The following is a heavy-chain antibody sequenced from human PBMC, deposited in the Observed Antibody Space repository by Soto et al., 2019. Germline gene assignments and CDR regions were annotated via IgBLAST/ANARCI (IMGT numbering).Heavy chain of an antibody. D-gene: IGHD6-13*01. V-gene: IGHV4-59*01. J-gene: IGHJ4*02. CDR3: ARHLLRSSCYYGDD. Sequence: SETLSLTCTVSVGSISNYYWSWIRQPPGKGLEWIGYIYYRGSTNYNPSLKSRVTISVDTSKSQFSLKLTSVTAADTAVYFCARHLLRSSCYYGDDCGQGTLVTVSS. CDR1: VGSISNYY. CDR2: IYYRGST.